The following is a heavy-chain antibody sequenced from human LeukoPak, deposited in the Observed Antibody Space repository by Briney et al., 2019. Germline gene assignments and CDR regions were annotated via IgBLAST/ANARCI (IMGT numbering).Heavy chain of an antibody. CDR1: GGSFSGYY. J-gene: IGHJ4*02. CDR3: ARGAEYYDFWSGSTLYYFDY. CDR2: INHSGST. Sequence: PSETLSLTCAVYGGSFSGYYWSWIRQPPGKGLEWIGEINHSGSTNYNPSLKSRVTISVDTSKNQFSLKLSSVTAADTAVYYCARGAEYYDFWSGSTLYYFDYWGQGTLVTVSS. V-gene: IGHV4-34*01. D-gene: IGHD3-3*01.